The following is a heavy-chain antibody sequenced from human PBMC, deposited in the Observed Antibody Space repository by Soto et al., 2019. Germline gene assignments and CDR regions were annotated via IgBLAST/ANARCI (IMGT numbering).Heavy chain of an antibody. CDR2: INAGNGNT. CDR1: GYTFTSYA. V-gene: IGHV1-3*01. CDR3: ARNYVNMVRGARNYYGMDV. D-gene: IGHD3-10*01. J-gene: IGHJ6*02. Sequence: ASVKVSCKASGYTFTSYAMHWVHQAPGQRLEWMGWINAGNGNTKYSQKFQGRVTITRDTSASTAYMELSSLRSEDTAVYYCARNYVNMVRGARNYYGMDVWGQGTTVTVSS.